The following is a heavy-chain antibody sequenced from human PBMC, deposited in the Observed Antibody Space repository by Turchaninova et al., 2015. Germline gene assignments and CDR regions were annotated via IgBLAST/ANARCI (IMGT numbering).Heavy chain of an antibody. D-gene: IGHD3-22*01. V-gene: IGHV4-38-2*02. CDR2: IHHSGST. CDR1: GYSSSKGYH. Sequence: VQLQESGPGLVKPSEALSLKCAVSGYSSSKGYHWGWLRQSPGKGLEWIGSIHHSGSTYYNPSLKSRVTRALDTSKNQFSLRLSSVTAADTAIYYCARDSSGYYRIDYWGQGTLVTVSA. CDR3: ARDSSGYYRIDY. J-gene: IGHJ4*02.